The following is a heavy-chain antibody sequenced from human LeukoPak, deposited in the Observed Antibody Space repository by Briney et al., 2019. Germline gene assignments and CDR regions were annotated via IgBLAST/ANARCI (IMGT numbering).Heavy chain of an antibody. J-gene: IGHJ6*03. CDR2: IRFDGGDT. CDR1: GFTFSGSA. CDR3: AKDRYDCSTEICQPWDYSYMDV. D-gene: IGHD2-2*01. Sequence: GGSLRLSCAASGFTFSGSALQWFRKAPGKGLEWVAFIRFDGGDTYYAGSVKGRFTISRDNSKNTVYLQMNSLRDEDTAVYYCAKDRYDCSTEICQPWDYSYMDVWGKGTTVTVSS. V-gene: IGHV3-30*02.